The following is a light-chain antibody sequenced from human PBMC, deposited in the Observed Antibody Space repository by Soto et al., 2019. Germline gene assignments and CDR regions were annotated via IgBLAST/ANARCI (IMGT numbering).Light chain of an antibody. CDR1: QGVSSSY. Sequence: EIVLTQSPGTLSLSPGERATLSCRASQGVSSSYLAWYQQKPGQPPRLLIYGASSRATGIPDRFSGSGCETDINRLITGEEPEYFGVYYGPHYRRSFGGGTKVEIK. J-gene: IGKJ4*01. CDR3: PHYRRS. CDR2: GAS. V-gene: IGKV3-20*01.